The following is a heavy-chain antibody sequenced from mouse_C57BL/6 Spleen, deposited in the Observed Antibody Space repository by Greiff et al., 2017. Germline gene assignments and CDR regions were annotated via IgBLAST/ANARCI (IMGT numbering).Heavy chain of an antibody. J-gene: IGHJ2*01. CDR2: ILPGSGRT. CDR1: GYTFTGYW. Sequence: VQLQQSGAELMKPGASVKLSCKATGYTFTGYWIEWVKQRPGRGLEWIGEILPGSGRTNYNEKFKGKATFTADTTSNTADMQLSRLTTEDSAIYYCGRSLPITSVVASDYWGQGTAATGAS. V-gene: IGHV1-9*01. D-gene: IGHD1-1*01. CDR3: GRSLPITSVVASDY.